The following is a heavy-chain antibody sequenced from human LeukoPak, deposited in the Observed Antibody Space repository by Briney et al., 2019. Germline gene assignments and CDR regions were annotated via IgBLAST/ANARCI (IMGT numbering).Heavy chain of an antibody. CDR3: ARTGPETFDY. J-gene: IGHJ4*02. V-gene: IGHV3-21*01. Sequence: NPGGSLRLSCAASGFTFSSYSMNWVRQAPGKGLEWVSSISGSSSYIHYADSVKGRFTISRDNAKNSLYLQMNSLRAGDTAVYYCARTGPETFDYWGQGTLVTVSS. CDR2: ISGSSSYI. CDR1: GFTFSSYS.